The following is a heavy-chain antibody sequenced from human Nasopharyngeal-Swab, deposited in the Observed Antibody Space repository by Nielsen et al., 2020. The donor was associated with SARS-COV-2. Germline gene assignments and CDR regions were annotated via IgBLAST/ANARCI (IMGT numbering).Heavy chain of an antibody. CDR3: GTTPAGTYYYYMDV. D-gene: IGHD2/OR15-2a*01. Sequence: GGSLRLSCAASGFTFSSYAMSWVRQAPGKGLEWVSVIYSGGSTYYADSVKGRFTISRDNSKNTLYLQMNSLRAEDTAVYYSGTTPAGTYYYYMDVWGKGTTVTVSS. CDR2: IYSGGST. V-gene: IGHV3-66*01. J-gene: IGHJ6*03. CDR1: GFTFSSYA.